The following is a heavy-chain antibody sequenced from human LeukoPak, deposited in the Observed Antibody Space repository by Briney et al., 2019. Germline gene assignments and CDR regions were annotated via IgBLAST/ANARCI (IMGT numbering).Heavy chain of an antibody. D-gene: IGHD3-3*01. CDR2: IYHSGST. Sequence: SETLSLTCTVSGVSISNYYWNWIRQSPGKGLEWIGYIYHSGSTNYNPSLKSRVTISIDTSKNQFSLKLTSVTAADTAVYYCARDPPPRYDFWSGYYRDAFDIWGQGTMVTVSS. CDR3: ARDPPPRYDFWSGYYRDAFDI. CDR1: GVSISNYY. V-gene: IGHV4-59*01. J-gene: IGHJ3*02.